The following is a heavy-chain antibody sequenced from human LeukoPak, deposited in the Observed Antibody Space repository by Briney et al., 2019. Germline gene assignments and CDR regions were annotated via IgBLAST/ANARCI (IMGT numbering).Heavy chain of an antibody. J-gene: IGHJ4*02. CDR1: GFTLRDAW. CDR3: TTRFDIASTGGY. D-gene: IGHD6-13*01. Sequence: GGSLRLSCAASGFTLRDAWMSWVRQAPGKGLEWVGLVRSETDGGTTDYAPPVKGRFTISRDDSTNTLYLQMNSLKTEDTAVYYCTTRFDIASTGGYWGQGTLVTVSS. CDR2: VRSETDGGTT. V-gene: IGHV3-15*01.